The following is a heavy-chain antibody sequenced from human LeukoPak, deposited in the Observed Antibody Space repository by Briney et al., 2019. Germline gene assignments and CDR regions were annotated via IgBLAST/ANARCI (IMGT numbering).Heavy chain of an antibody. D-gene: IGHD3-22*01. CDR2: ISYDGSNK. J-gene: IGHJ4*02. CDR3: ARAHSWGYYDSLDY. CDR1: GFTFSSYA. Sequence: PGRSLRLSCAASGFTFSSYAMHWVRQAPGKGLEWVAVISYDGSNKYYADSVKGRFTISRDNSKNTLYLQMNSLRAEDTAVYYCARAHSWGYYDSLDYWGQGTLVIVSS. V-gene: IGHV3-30*01.